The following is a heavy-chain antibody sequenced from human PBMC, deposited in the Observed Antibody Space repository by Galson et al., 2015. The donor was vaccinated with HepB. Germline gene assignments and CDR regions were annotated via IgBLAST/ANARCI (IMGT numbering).Heavy chain of an antibody. D-gene: IGHD2-8*01. V-gene: IGHV5-51*01. Sequence: QSGAEVKKPGESLKISCKGSGYSFTSYWIGWVRQMPGKGLEWMGIIYPGDSDTRYSPSFQGQVTISADKSISTAYLQWSSLKASDTAMYYCARHTPPSLRMLYRSSDNWFDPWGQGTLVTISS. CDR1: GYSFTSYW. CDR2: IYPGDSDT. J-gene: IGHJ5*02. CDR3: ARHTPPSLRMLYRSSDNWFDP.